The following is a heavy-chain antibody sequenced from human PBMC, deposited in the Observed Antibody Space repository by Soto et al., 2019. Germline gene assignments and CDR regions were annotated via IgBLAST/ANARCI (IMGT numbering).Heavy chain of an antibody. CDR2: INAGNGNT. CDR3: ARDIRASSSWFPSMFDP. V-gene: IGHV1-3*01. CDR1: GYTFTSYA. D-gene: IGHD6-13*01. Sequence: VASVKVSCKASGYTFTSYAMHWVRQATGQRLEWMGWINAGNGNTKYSQKFQGRVTITRDTSASTAYMELSSLRSEDTAVYYCARDIRASSSWFPSMFDPWGQGTLVTVSS. J-gene: IGHJ5*02.